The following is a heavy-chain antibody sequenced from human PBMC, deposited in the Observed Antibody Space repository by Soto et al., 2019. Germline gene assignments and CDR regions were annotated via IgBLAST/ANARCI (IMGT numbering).Heavy chain of an antibody. V-gene: IGHV1-46*01. Sequence: ASVKVSCKASGYTFTSYGISWVRQAPGQGLEWMGRINPSSGSTSYAQKLQGRVTMTRDTSTSTVYMELSSLRSEDTAVYYCARGGSGYDSSAFDIWGQGTMVTVSS. J-gene: IGHJ3*02. CDR2: INPSSGST. CDR3: ARGGSGYDSSAFDI. CDR1: GYTFTSYG. D-gene: IGHD5-12*01.